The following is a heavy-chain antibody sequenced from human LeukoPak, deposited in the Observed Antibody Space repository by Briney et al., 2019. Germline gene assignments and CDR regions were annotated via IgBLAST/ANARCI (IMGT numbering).Heavy chain of an antibody. Sequence: SETLSLTCTVSGGSISSGDYYWSWIRQPPGKGLEWIGYIYYSGSTYYNPSLKSRVTISVDTSKNQFSLKLSPVTAADTAVYYCAREGGSYYFDYWGQGTLVTVSS. D-gene: IGHD1-26*01. CDR3: AREGGSYYFDY. CDR2: IYYSGST. CDR1: GGSISSGDYY. J-gene: IGHJ4*02. V-gene: IGHV4-30-4*08.